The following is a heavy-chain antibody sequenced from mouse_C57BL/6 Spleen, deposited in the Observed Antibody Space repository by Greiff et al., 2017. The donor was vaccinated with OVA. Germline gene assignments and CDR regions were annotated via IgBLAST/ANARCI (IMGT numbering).Heavy chain of an antibody. D-gene: IGHD4-1*01. V-gene: IGHV2-2*01. CDR1: GFSLTSYG. CDR2: IWSGGGT. CDR3: ARNWGHYAMDY. Sequence: QVQLQQSGPGLVQPSQSLSITCTVSGFSLTSYGVHWVRQSPGKGLEWLGVIWSGGGTDYNAAFISRLSISKDNSKSQVFFKMNSLQADDTAIYYCARNWGHYAMDYWGQGTSGTVSS. J-gene: IGHJ4*01.